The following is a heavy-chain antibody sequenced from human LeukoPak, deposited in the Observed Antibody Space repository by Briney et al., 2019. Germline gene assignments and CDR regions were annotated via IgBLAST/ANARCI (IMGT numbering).Heavy chain of an antibody. J-gene: IGHJ4*02. D-gene: IGHD4-17*01. CDR2: ISSSSSYI. V-gene: IGHV3-21*01. CDR3: ARTGDYRGYFDY. Sequence: GGSLRLSCAASGFTFSSYSMNWVRQAPGKGLEWVSSISSSSSYIYYADSVKGRFTISRDNARNSLYLQMNSLRAEDTAVYYCARTGDYRGYFDYWGQGTLVTVSS. CDR1: GFTFSSYS.